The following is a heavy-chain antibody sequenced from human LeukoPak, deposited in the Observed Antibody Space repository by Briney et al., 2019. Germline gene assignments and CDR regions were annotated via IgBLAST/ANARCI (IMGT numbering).Heavy chain of an antibody. J-gene: IGHJ2*01. CDR3: AIPLVESSGNVHFGL. CDR1: GFTFSIYW. Sequence: GGSQRLSCAASGFTFSIYWMTWVRQAPGKGLEWVANIKPDGSWKSYVDSVKGRFIISRDNAKKSLYMEMNSLRAEDTAVYYCAIPLVESSGNVHFGLWGRGTLVTVSS. D-gene: IGHD4-23*01. V-gene: IGHV3-7*05. CDR2: IKPDGSWK.